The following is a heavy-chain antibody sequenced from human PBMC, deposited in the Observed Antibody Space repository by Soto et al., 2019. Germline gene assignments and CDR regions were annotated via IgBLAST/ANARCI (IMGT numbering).Heavy chain of an antibody. CDR3: ARVQVLPNPAADF. D-gene: IGHD3-10*01. J-gene: IGHJ4*02. CDR1: GYTFTTNG. CDR2: ISARNGDT. V-gene: IGHV1-18*04. Sequence: ASVKVSCKASGYTFTTNGIIWVRQAPGQHLEWLGWISARNGDTKYAQGFQGRVTLTTDTSTTTAYMELMNLRSDDTAVYFCARVQVLPNPAADFWGQGTLVTVSS.